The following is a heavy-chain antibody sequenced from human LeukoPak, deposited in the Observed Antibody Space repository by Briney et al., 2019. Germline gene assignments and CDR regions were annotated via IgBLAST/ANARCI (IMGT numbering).Heavy chain of an antibody. J-gene: IGHJ5*02. CDR2: IYYSGST. CDR1: GGSISSYY. V-gene: IGHV4-59*01. D-gene: IGHD5-18*01. CDR3: ARASYGLVHWFDP. Sequence: SETLSLTCTVSGGSISSYYWSWLRQPPGKGLEWIGYIYYSGSTNYNPSLKSRVTISVDTSKNQFSLKLSSVTAADPAVYYCARASYGLVHWFDPWGQGTLVTVSS.